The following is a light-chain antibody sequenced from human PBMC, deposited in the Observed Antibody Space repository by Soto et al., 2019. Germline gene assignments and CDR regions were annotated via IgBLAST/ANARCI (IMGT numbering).Light chain of an antibody. V-gene: IGLV1-40*01. CDR2: GNS. CDR3: QSSDSSLDVV. J-gene: IGLJ2*01. Sequence: QSVLTQPPSVSGAPGQRVTISCTGSSSNIGAGYDVHWYQQLPGTAPKLLIYGNSNRPSGVPDRFSGSKSGTSASLAITGLQAEDEADYSCQSSDSSLDVVFGGGTKVTVL. CDR1: SSNIGAGYD.